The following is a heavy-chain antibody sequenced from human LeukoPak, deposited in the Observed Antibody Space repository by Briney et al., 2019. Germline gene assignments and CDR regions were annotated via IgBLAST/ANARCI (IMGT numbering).Heavy chain of an antibody. J-gene: IGHJ4*02. CDR2: ISSSSSYI. V-gene: IGHV3-21*01. D-gene: IGHD3-10*01. CDR3: ARAMVRGVNAYDY. Sequence: GGSLRLSCAASGFTFSSYSMNWVRQAPGKGLEWVSSISSSSSYIYYADSVKGRFTISRDNAKNSLYLQMNSLRAEDTAVYYCARAMVRGVNAYDYWGQGTLVTVSS. CDR1: GFTFSSYS.